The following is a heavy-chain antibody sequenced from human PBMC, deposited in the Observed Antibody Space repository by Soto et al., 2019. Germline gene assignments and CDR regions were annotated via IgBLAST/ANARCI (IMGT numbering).Heavy chain of an antibody. CDR1: GFTFSRYG. CDR3: ARIFIGSADYFDY. V-gene: IGHV3-30-3*01. D-gene: IGHD3-3*01. J-gene: IGHJ4*02. Sequence: QVQLVESGGGVVQPGRSLRLSWAPSGFTFSRYGMHWVRQAPGKGLEWVAVISYDGSNKYYADSVKGRFTISRDNSKNTLYLQMNSLRAEATAVYYCARIFIGSADYFDYWGQGTLVTVSS. CDR2: ISYDGSNK.